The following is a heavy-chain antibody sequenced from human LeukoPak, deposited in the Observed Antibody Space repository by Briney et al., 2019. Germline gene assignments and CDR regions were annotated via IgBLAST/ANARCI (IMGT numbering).Heavy chain of an antibody. CDR1: GYTFTSYG. V-gene: IGHV1-18*01. Sequence: ASVKVSCKASGYTFTSYGISWVRQAPGQGLEWMGWISGYNGNTNYAQNLQGRVTMTTDTSTSTVYMELRSLRSDDTAVYYCARAYVDSSGYYRDYWGQGTLVTVSS. CDR3: ARAYVDSSGYYRDY. CDR2: ISGYNGNT. J-gene: IGHJ4*02. D-gene: IGHD3-22*01.